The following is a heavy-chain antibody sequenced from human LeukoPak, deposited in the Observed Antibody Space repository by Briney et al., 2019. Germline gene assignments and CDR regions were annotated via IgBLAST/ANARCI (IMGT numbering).Heavy chain of an antibody. Sequence: SETLSLTCTVSGYSISSGSYYWSWIRQPAGKGLEWIGRIYTSGSTNYNPSLKSRVTMSVDTSKNHFSLKLSSVTAADTAVYYCARVATYYYYYMDVWGKGTTVTISS. J-gene: IGHJ6*03. CDR2: IYTSGST. CDR3: ARVATYYYYYMDV. CDR1: GYSISSGSYY. V-gene: IGHV4-61*02.